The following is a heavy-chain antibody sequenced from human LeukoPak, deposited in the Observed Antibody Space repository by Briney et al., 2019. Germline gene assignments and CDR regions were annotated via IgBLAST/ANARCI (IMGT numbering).Heavy chain of an antibody. Sequence: RGSLRLSCAASGFTFSSYEMNWVRQAPGTGLEWVSYISSSGSTIYYADSVKGRFTISRDNAKSSLYRQMKRLRAENTGVYYGARELINLDYWGQGPLFTVS. D-gene: IGHD2-8*01. CDR3: ARELINLDY. CDR2: ISSSGSTI. J-gene: IGHJ4*02. V-gene: IGHV3-48*03. CDR1: GFTFSSYE.